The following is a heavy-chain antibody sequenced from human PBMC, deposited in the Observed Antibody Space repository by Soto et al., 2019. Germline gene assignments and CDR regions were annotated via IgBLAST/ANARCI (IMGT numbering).Heavy chain of an antibody. CDR2: IIPIFGTA. CDR3: ARGDV. Sequence: VQLLESGGGLVQPGGSLRLSCAASGFTFSSYAISWVRQAPGQGLEWMGGIIPIFGTANYAQKFQGRVTITADESTSTAYMELSSLRSEDTAVYYCARGDVWGQGTTVTVSS. V-gene: IGHV1-69*01. CDR1: GFTFSSYA. J-gene: IGHJ6*02.